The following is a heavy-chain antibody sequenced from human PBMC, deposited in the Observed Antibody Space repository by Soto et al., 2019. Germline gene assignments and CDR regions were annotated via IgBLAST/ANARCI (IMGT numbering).Heavy chain of an antibody. J-gene: IGHJ5*02. D-gene: IGHD6-19*01. V-gene: IGHV1-3*01. CDR3: ATLRRIAVARRPPYNWFDP. CDR1: GYTFTSYG. Sequence: ASVKVSCKASGYTFTSYGIHWVRQAPGQRLEWMGWINAANGDTKYSPKFQGRVTITRDTSASTAYMELSSLRSEDTAVYYCATLRRIAVARRPPYNWFDPWGQGTLVTVSS. CDR2: INAANGDT.